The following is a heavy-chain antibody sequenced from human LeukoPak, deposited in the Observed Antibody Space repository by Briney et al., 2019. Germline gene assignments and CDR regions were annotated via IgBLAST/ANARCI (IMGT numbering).Heavy chain of an antibody. CDR2: ISSSSSYI. J-gene: IGHJ4*02. Sequence: GGSLRLSCAASGFTFSSYSMNWVRQAPGKGLEWGSSISSSSSYIYYADSVKGRFTISRENAKNSLYLQMHSLRPEDTAVYYCASFGWGQQLVDYWGQGTLVTVSS. CDR3: ASFGWGQQLVDY. CDR1: GFTFSSYS. V-gene: IGHV3-21*01. D-gene: IGHD6-13*01.